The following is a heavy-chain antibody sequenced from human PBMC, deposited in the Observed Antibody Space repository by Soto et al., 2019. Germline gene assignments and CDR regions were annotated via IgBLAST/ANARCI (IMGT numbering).Heavy chain of an antibody. CDR3: ARGKKHVLRFLEWSSPYGMDV. Sequence: PSETLSLTCAVYGGSFSGYYWSWIRQPPGKGLEWIGEINHSGSTNYNPSLKSRVTISVDTSKNQFSLKLSSVTAADTAVYYCARGKKHVLRFLEWSSPYGMDVWGQGTTVTVYS. D-gene: IGHD3-3*01. CDR2: INHSGST. J-gene: IGHJ6*02. V-gene: IGHV4-34*01. CDR1: GGSFSGYY.